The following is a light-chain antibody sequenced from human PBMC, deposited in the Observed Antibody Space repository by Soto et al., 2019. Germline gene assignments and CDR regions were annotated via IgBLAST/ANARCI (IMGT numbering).Light chain of an antibody. Sequence: EIVVTQSPGTLSVSPGERATLSCRASQSVSSNLAWYQQKPGQAPRLLIYGASTRATGIPARFSGSGSGTEFTLTISSLQSEDFAVYSCQQYNNWPPRGTFGQGTKVEIK. CDR2: GAS. J-gene: IGKJ1*01. CDR1: QSVSSN. V-gene: IGKV3-15*01. CDR3: QQYNNWPPRGT.